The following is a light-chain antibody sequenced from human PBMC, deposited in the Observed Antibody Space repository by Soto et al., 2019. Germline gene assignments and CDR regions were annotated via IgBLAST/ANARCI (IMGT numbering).Light chain of an antibody. CDR1: QTVRNNY. J-gene: IGKJ4*01. CDR3: QQFSSYPLT. Sequence: VLTQSPGTLSLTPGERATLCCRASQTVRNNYLAWYQQKPGQAPRLLIYDASSRATGIPDRFSGGGSGTDFTLTISRLEPEDFAVYYCQQFSSYPLTFGGRAKVDI. V-gene: IGKV3-20*01. CDR2: DAS.